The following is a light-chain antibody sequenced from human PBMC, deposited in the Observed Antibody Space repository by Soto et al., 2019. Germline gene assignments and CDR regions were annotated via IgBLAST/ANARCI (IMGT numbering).Light chain of an antibody. V-gene: IGLV1-47*01. Sequence: QSVLTQLPSASGTPGQRVTISCSGGTSNIGTNYVYWYQHLPGTAPKLLIYRNNQRPSGVPDRFSGSKSGTTASLAISGLRSEDEADYYCAGWDGSLSGLLFGTGTKLTVL. J-gene: IGLJ1*01. CDR1: TSNIGTNY. CDR3: AGWDGSLSGLL. CDR2: RNN.